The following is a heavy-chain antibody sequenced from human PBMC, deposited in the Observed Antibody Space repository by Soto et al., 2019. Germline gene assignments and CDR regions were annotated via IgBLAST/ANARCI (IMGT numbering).Heavy chain of an antibody. CDR3: ERVLSHAQYFDWLTGDAFDI. D-gene: IGHD3-9*01. Sequence: GGSLRPSCAASGFTFSTYGMHWVRQAPGKGLEWLAVISYDGNNKYYADSVKGRFTISRDNSKNTLYLQMSGLISEETAVYYCERVLSHAQYFDWLTGDAFDIWGQGTMLTVSS. J-gene: IGHJ3*02. CDR2: ISYDGNNK. V-gene: IGHV3-30*03. CDR1: GFTFSTYG.